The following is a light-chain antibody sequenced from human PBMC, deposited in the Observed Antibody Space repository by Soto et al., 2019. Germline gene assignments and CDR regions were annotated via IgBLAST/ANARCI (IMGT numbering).Light chain of an antibody. CDR2: DTS. Sequence: EIVLTQSPGTLSLSPGERATLSCRASQSVSSSYLVWYQQKPGQAPRLLIYDTSSRATGIPDRFSGSGSGTDFTLTISRLEPEDFAVYYCQQYGSSPVTFGQGTKVDI. V-gene: IGKV3-20*01. J-gene: IGKJ1*01. CDR3: QQYGSSPVT. CDR1: QSVSSSY.